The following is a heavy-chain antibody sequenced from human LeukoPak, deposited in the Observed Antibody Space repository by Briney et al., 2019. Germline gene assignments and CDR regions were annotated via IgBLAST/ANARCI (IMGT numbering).Heavy chain of an antibody. J-gene: IGHJ4*02. CDR3: ARFPYYYGSGSDY. CDR2: ISSSGSTI. Sequence: GGSLRLSCAASGFTFSSYEMNWVRQAPGKGLEWVSYISSSGSTIYYADSVKGRFTISRDNAKNSLCLQMNSLRAEDTAVYYCARFPYYYGSGSDYWGQGTLVTVSS. D-gene: IGHD3-10*01. CDR1: GFTFSSYE. V-gene: IGHV3-48*03.